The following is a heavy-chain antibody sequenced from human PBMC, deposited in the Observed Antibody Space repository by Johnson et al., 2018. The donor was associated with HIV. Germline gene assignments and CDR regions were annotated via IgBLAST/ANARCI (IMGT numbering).Heavy chain of an antibody. J-gene: IGHJ3*02. CDR1: GFTFSSYG. Sequence: QVQLVESGGGVVQPGRSLRLSCAASGFTFSSYGMHWVRQAPGKGLEWVSVLFSGVTTYYADSVKGRFTISRDSSKNTLYLQMNSLGDEDTAVFYSARACRDCYTGDAFDIWGQGTMVTVSS. V-gene: IGHV3-NL1*01. CDR3: ARACRDCYTGDAFDI. CDR2: LFSGVTT. D-gene: IGHD5-24*01.